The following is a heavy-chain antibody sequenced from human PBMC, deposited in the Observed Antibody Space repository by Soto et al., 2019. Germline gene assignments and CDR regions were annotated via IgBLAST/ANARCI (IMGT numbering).Heavy chain of an antibody. Sequence: EVQLLESGGGLVQPGGSLRLSCAASGFTFSTYAMRWVRQAPGKGLEWVSAISGRGDSTYYADSVKGRLTISRDNSKNTLYLQMTSLRAEDTAVYYCARRGSGRYYDYWGQGTLVTVSS. CDR2: ISGRGDST. CDR3: ARRGSGRYYDY. CDR1: GFTFSTYA. D-gene: IGHD1-26*01. J-gene: IGHJ4*02. V-gene: IGHV3-23*01.